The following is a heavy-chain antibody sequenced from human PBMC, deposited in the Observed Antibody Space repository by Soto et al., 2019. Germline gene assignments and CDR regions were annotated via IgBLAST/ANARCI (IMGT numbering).Heavy chain of an antibody. CDR3: AKHFDYTRNGMDV. Sequence: GGSLRLSCAASGFTFSSYAMSWVRQAPGKGLEWVSGISGGGGATYYADSVKGRFTISRDDSKNTLYLQMSSLRAEDTAVYYCAKHFDYTRNGMDVWGQGTKVTVSS. CDR1: GFTFSSYA. J-gene: IGHJ6*02. D-gene: IGHD3-3*01. CDR2: ISGGGGAT. V-gene: IGHV3-23*01.